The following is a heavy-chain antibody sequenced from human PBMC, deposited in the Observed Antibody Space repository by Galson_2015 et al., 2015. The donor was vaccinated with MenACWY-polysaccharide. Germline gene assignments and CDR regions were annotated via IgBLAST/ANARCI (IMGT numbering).Heavy chain of an antibody. CDR3: ATWGGLGLDV. D-gene: IGHD3-16*01. CDR2: IKEDGSKR. J-gene: IGHJ6*02. Sequence: SLRLSCAASGFTFSGYWMTWVRQAPGKGLEWVANIKEDGSKRYYVDSVKGRFTISRDNAKNSLYLQMNSLRAEDTAVYYCATWGGLGLDVRGQGTTVTVSS. V-gene: IGHV3-7*01. CDR1: GFTFSGYW.